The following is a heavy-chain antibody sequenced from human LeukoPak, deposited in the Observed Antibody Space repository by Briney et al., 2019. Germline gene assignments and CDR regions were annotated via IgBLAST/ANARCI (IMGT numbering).Heavy chain of an antibody. Sequence: GGSLRLSCAASGFTFDDYAMHWVRQAPGKGLEWVSGISWNSGSIGYADSVRGRFTISRDNAKNSLYLQMNSLRAEDTALYYCAKDSDYYDSLDYWGQGTLVTVSS. D-gene: IGHD3-22*01. J-gene: IGHJ4*02. CDR1: GFTFDDYA. CDR3: AKDSDYYDSLDY. CDR2: ISWNSGSI. V-gene: IGHV3-9*01.